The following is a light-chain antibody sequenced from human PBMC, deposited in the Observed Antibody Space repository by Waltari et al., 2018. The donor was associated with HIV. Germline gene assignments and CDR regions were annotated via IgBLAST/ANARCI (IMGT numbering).Light chain of an antibody. CDR3: QQYGTSFT. CDR1: QSVSSSY. CDR2: GAT. J-gene: IGKJ3*01. Sequence: ELVLRQSPGTLSLSPGERATLSCRASQSVSSSYLAWYQHKPGQAPRLLIYGATSRATGIPDRFSGSGSGTDFTLTISRLEPEDFAVYFCQQYGTSFTFGPGTKVDIK. V-gene: IGKV3-20*01.